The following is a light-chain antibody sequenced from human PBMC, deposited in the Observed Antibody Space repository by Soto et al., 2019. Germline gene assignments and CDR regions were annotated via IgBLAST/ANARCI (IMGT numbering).Light chain of an antibody. CDR1: NSNIGNNY. Sequence: QSVLIQPPSASGTPGQRVSISCSGSNSNIGNNYVYWYQHLPGTAPTLLISRNNQRPSGVPDLFSGSKSGTSASLAISGLRSEEEADYYCTSWDDSLIGVVFGGGTKLTVL. J-gene: IGLJ3*02. V-gene: IGLV1-47*01. CDR3: TSWDDSLIGVV. CDR2: RNN.